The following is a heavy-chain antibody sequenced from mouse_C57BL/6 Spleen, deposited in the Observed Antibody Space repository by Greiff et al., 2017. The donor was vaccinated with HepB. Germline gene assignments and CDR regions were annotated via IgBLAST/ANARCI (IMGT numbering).Heavy chain of an antibody. CDR3: AISPYYYCSSYYAMDY. CDR1: GYTFTSYW. CDR2: IDPSDSYT. D-gene: IGHD1-1*01. J-gene: IGHJ4*01. V-gene: IGHV1-69*01. Sequence: QVQLQQPGAELVMPGASVKLSCKASGYTFTSYWMHWVKQRPGQGLEWIGEIDPSDSYTNYNQKFKGKSTLTVDKSSSTTYMQLRSLTSEDSAVYYCAISPYYYCSSYYAMDYWGQGTSVTVSS.